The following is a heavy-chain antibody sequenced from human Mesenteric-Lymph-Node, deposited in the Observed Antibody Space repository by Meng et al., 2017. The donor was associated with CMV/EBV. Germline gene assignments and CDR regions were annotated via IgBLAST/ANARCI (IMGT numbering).Heavy chain of an antibody. CDR2: FSVNNGNT. J-gene: IGHJ4*02. CDR1: GYTFTSYC. Sequence: ASAKVSCKASGYTFTSYCISGVRQAAGQGREWMGRFSVNNGNTNYLQAFQGRTTMTADTSTSTAYLELTSLTFDDTAVYYCARDYLVWYLAFWGQGTPVTVSS. D-gene: IGHD3-3*01. CDR3: ARDYLVWYLAF. V-gene: IGHV1-18*01.